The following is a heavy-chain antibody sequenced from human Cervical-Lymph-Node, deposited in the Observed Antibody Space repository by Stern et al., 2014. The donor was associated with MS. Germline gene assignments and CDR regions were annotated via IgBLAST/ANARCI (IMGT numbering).Heavy chain of an antibody. CDR2: ISSNGGST. CDR3: ARDRSALIAAAGFFDY. V-gene: IGHV3-64*01. CDR1: GFTFSNYA. Sequence: MQLVESGGGLVQPGGSLRLSCAASGFTFSNYAMHWVRQAPGKGLEYVSSISSNGGSTYYANSVKGRFTISRDSSKNTLYLQMGSLRAEDMAVYYCARDRSALIAAAGFFDYWGQGTLVTVSS. J-gene: IGHJ4*02. D-gene: IGHD6-13*01.